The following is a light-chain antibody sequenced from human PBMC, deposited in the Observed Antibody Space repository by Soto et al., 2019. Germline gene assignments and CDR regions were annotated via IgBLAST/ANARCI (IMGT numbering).Light chain of an antibody. J-gene: IGKJ1*01. CDR1: QSVLYSSNNKNY. CDR3: QQYYSLGT. Sequence: DIVMTQSPDSLAVSLGERATINCKSSQSVLYSSNNKNYLAWYQQKPGQPPKLLIYWASTRESGVPDRFSGSGSETDFTLTISSLQAEDVAVYYCQQYYSLGTFGQGTKVEIK. V-gene: IGKV4-1*01. CDR2: WAS.